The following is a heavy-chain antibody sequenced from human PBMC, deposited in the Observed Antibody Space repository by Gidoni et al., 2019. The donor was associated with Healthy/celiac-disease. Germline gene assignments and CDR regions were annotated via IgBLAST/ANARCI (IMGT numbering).Heavy chain of an antibody. D-gene: IGHD2-2*01. V-gene: IGHV1-69*01. J-gene: IGHJ4*02. CDR2: IIPIFGTA. CDR3: ARGLPRYCSSTSCYPFDY. CDR1: GGTFSSYA. Sequence: QVQLVQSGAEVKKPGSSVKVSCKASGGTFSSYAISWVRQAPGQGLEWIGGIIPIFGTANYAQKFQGRVTITADESTSTAYMELSSLRSEDTAVYYCARGLPRYCSSTSCYPFDYWGQGTLVTVSS.